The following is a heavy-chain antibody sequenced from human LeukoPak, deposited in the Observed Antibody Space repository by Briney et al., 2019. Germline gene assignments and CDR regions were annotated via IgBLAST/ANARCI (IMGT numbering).Heavy chain of an antibody. V-gene: IGHV1-2*02. J-gene: IGHJ4*02. Sequence: ASVKVSCKASGYTFTGYYMHWVRQAPGQGLEWMGWINPNSGGTNYAQKFQGRVTMTRDTSISTAYMELSRLRSDDTAVYYCARDGWDQRDTGAFDFWGQGTLVTVSS. CDR1: GYTFTGYY. CDR2: INPNSGGT. CDR3: ARDGWDQRDTGAFDF. D-gene: IGHD6-19*01.